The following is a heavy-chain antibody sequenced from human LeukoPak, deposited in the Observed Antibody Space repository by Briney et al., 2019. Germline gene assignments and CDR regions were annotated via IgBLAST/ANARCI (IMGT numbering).Heavy chain of an antibody. CDR3: AKNRDFWSGTDAFDI. V-gene: IGHV3-30*02. Sequence: GGSLRLSCAASGFTFSSYGMHWVRQAPGKGLEWVAFIRYDGSNKYYADSVKGRFTISRDNSKNTLYLQMNSLRAEDTAVYYCAKNRDFWSGTDAFDIWGQGTMVTVSS. CDR1: GFTFSSYG. D-gene: IGHD3-3*01. J-gene: IGHJ3*02. CDR2: IRYDGSNK.